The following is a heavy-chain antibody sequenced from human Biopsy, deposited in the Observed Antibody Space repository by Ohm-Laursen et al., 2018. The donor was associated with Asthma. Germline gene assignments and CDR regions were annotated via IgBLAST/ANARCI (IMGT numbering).Heavy chain of an antibody. CDR3: ARFIDGTFFVDY. J-gene: IGHJ4*02. V-gene: IGHV5-51*01. CDR2: IFAANSET. D-gene: IGHD1-7*01. Sequence: ESLKISCKASGYTFSDSWIGWVRQMPGKGLVWMGIIFAANSETKYSPSFQGQVTISADMSISTAFLQWSSLKASDTAIYYCARFIDGTFFVDYWDQGTLVTVSS. CDR1: GYTFSDSW.